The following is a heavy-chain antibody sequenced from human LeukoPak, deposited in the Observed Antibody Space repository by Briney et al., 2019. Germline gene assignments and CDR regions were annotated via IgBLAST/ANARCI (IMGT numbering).Heavy chain of an antibody. CDR1: GYSISSGYC. CDR2: IYHSGST. D-gene: IGHD1-26*01. J-gene: IGHJ3*02. Sequence: SETLSLTCAVSGYSISSGYCWGWIRQPPGKGLEWIGSIYHSGSTYYNPSLKSRVTISVDTSKNQFSLKLSSVTAADTAVYYCARPASGGAFDIWGQGTMVTVSS. CDR3: ARPASGGAFDI. V-gene: IGHV4-38-2*01.